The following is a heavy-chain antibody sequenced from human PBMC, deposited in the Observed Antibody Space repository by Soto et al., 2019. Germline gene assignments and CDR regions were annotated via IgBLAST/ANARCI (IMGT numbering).Heavy chain of an antibody. CDR1: GFSFTTDGMG. V-gene: IGHV2-5*02. Sequence: QITFKESGPTLVKPTQTLPLTCTFSGFSFTTDGMGVGWIRQPPGKALEWLALIYWDDDKRYSPSLKSRLTITKDASRNQVVLTLTNMDPADTATYSCAHLYWAASGTRYYFDYWGQGTLVTVSS. D-gene: IGHD6-13*01. CDR2: IYWDDDK. CDR3: AHLYWAASGTRYYFDY. J-gene: IGHJ4*02.